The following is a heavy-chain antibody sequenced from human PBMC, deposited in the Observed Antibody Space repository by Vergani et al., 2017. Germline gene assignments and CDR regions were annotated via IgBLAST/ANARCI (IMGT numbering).Heavy chain of an antibody. CDR1: GFTFRNYA. CDR2: ISDNGGTT. CDR3: AKDGYSSSWYHPYYYYYYYMDV. J-gene: IGHJ6*03. D-gene: IGHD6-13*01. V-gene: IGHV3-23*01. Sequence: EVQLLESGGGLIQPGGSLRLSCAASGFTFRNYAMTWVRQAPGKGLEWVSIISDNGGTTYYADSVKGRFTISRDNSKNTLYLQMNSLRAEDTAVYYCAKDGYSSSWYHPYYYYYYYMDVWGKGTTVTVSS.